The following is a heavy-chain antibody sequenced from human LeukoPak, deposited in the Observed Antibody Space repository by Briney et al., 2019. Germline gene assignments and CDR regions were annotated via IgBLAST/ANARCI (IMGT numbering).Heavy chain of an antibody. D-gene: IGHD1-20*01. V-gene: IGHV3-53*01. Sequence: GGSLRLSCAASGFTVSSTFMSWVRQAPGEGLEWVSALYSDGRTYYADSVRGRFTISRDNSKNTLYLQMNSLRAEDTAVYYCARGDNWNGVGAFDVWGQGTLVTVSS. J-gene: IGHJ3*01. CDR3: ARGDNWNGVGAFDV. CDR1: GFTVSSTF. CDR2: LYSDGRT.